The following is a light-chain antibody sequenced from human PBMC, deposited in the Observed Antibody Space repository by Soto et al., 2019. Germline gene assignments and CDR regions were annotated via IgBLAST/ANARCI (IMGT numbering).Light chain of an antibody. V-gene: IGKV1-5*03. CDR3: QQYNDSFPYT. J-gene: IGKJ2*01. CDR2: KAS. CDR1: QSISTW. Sequence: DIHMTHSPATLSASVGDRVTITCRASQSISTWLAWYQQKPGTAPKLLIYKASTLESGVPSRFSGSRSGTEFTLTVSSLQPDDFATYYCQQYNDSFPYTFGQGTKVDIK.